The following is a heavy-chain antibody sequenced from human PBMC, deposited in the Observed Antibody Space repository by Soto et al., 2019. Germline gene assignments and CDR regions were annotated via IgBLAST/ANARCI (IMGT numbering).Heavy chain of an antibody. CDR3: VRKKNYCSGGTCYNDSLDF. CDR1: GFSLSTSGVG. J-gene: IGHJ3*01. Sequence: QITLKESGPTLVKPTQTLTLTCTFSGFSLSTSGVGVGWIRQPPGKALEWLALIYWDDAERYRASLKSRLTLTKATSKNQVVLTMTNMDPVDTGTYYCVRKKNYCSGGTCYNDSLDFWGQGTMVTVSS. D-gene: IGHD2-15*01. CDR2: IYWDDAE. V-gene: IGHV2-5*04.